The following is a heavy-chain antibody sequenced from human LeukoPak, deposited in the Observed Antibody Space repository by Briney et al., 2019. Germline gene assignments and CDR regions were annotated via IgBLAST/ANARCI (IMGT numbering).Heavy chain of an antibody. V-gene: IGHV1-69*02. CDR1: GGTFSSYT. J-gene: IGHJ4*02. CDR3: ASGTYYDFWTGYRLDY. CDR2: IIPILGIA. D-gene: IGHD3-3*01. Sequence: SVKVSCKASGGTFSSYTISWLRQAPGQGLEWMGRIIPILGIANYAQKFQGRVTITADKSTSTAYMELSSLRSEDTAVYYCASGTYYDFWTGYRLDYWGQGTLVTVSS.